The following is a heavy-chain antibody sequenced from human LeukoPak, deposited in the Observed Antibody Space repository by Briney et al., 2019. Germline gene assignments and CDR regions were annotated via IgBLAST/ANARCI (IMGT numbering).Heavy chain of an antibody. CDR3: ARLSGYDTPVDY. Sequence: SETLSLTCTVSGGSISSSSYYWGWIRQPPGKGLEWIGSIYYSGSTYYNPSLKSRVTISVDTSKNQFSLKLSSVTAADTAVYYCARLSGYDTPVDYWGQGTLVTVSS. D-gene: IGHD3-9*01. V-gene: IGHV4-39*07. J-gene: IGHJ4*02. CDR1: GGSISSSSYY. CDR2: IYYSGST.